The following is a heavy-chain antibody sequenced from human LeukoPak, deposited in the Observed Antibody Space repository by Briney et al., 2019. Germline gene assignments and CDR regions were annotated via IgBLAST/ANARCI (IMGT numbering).Heavy chain of an antibody. Sequence: ASVKVSCKASGYTFTGYYMHWVRQAPGQGLEWMGWINPTSGGTNYAQKFQGRVTMTRDTSISTAYMELSRLRSDDTAEYYCARVPIVVVPAAMDPDWWFDPWGQGTLVTVSS. CDR2: INPTSGGT. V-gene: IGHV1-2*02. CDR1: GYTFTGYY. CDR3: ARVPIVVVPAAMDPDWWFDP. D-gene: IGHD2-2*01. J-gene: IGHJ5*02.